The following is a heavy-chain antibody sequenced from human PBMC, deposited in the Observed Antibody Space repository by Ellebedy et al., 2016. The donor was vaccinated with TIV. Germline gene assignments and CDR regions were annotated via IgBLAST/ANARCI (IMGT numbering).Heavy chain of an antibody. Sequence: GESLKLSCAASGFRFSSYGMHWVRQSPGKGLEGMAFIWYDGTDGSYAESVEGRFSISRDNSKNTLYLHMKSLRAEDTAIYYCARDSRGRWTPFDHWGQGTVVAVSS. CDR3: ARDSRGRWTPFDH. V-gene: IGHV3-33*01. J-gene: IGHJ4*02. CDR2: IWYDGTDG. D-gene: IGHD4-23*01. CDR1: GFRFSSYG.